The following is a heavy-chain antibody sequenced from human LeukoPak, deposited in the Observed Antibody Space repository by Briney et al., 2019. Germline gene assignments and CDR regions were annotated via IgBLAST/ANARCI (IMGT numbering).Heavy chain of an antibody. CDR2: IYYSGST. D-gene: IGHD6-13*01. V-gene: IGHV4-61*08. CDR1: GGSISSGGYS. CDR3: ARLGRDSSSWYSWLDP. Sequence: SETLSLTCAVSGGSISSGGYSWSWIRQPPGKGLEWIGYIYYSGSTNYNPSLRSRVTISVDTSKNQFSLKLSSVTAADTAVYYCARLGRDSSSWYSWLDPWGQGTLVTVSS. J-gene: IGHJ5*02.